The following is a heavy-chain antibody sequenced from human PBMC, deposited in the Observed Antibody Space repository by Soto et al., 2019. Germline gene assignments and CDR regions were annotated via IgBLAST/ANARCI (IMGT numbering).Heavy chain of an antibody. CDR1: GGTFSSYS. J-gene: IGHJ4*02. V-gene: IGHV1-69*12. Sequence: QVQLVQSGAAMKKPGSSVKVSCKASGGTFSSYSISWVRQAPGQGLEWMGGIIPFFGTVDYAQKFQGRVTITADESTTTAYMELRSLRSEATAVYYCAARDFYNGIGYLPHWGQGTLVTVSS. D-gene: IGHD3-22*01. CDR3: AARDFYNGIGYLPH. CDR2: IIPFFGTV.